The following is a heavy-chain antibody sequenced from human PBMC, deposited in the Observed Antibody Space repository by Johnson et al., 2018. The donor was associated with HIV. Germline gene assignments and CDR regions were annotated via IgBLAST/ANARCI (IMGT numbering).Heavy chain of an antibody. D-gene: IGHD3-3*01. J-gene: IGHJ3*02. CDR3: ARARGDFWSGYPAFDI. Sequence: QMLLVESGGGVVQPGRSLRLSCAASGFTFSSYGMHWVRQAPGKGLEWVAVIWYDGSNKYYADSVKGRFTISRDNSKNTLYLQMNSLRAEDTALYYCARARGDFWSGYPAFDIWGQGTMVTVSS. CDR1: GFTFSSYG. CDR2: IWYDGSNK. V-gene: IGHV3-33*01.